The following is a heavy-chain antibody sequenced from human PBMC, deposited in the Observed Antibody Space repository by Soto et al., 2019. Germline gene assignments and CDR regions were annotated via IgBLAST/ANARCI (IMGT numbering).Heavy chain of an antibody. J-gene: IGHJ6*03. V-gene: IGHV1-69*02. CDR3: ARFNDYYYYMDV. CDR1: GGTFSSHT. CDR2: IIPILGIA. Sequence: SVKVSCKASGGTFSSHTISWVRQAPGQGLEWMGRIIPILGIANYAQKFQGRVTITADKSTSTAYMELSSLRSEDTAVYYCARFNDYYYYMDVWGKGTTVTVSS.